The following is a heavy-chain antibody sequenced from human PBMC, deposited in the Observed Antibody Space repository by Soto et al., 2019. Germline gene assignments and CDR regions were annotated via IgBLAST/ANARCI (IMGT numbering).Heavy chain of an antibody. V-gene: IGHV3-15*01. J-gene: IGHJ5*02. D-gene: IGHD3-16*01. CDR1: GFTFSNAW. CDR3: TTEDGWATS. CDR2: IKSKIHGGTT. Sequence: GGSLRLSCAASGFTFSNAWMTWVRQAPGKGLEWVGRIKSKIHGGTTDYIAPVKGRFIISRDDSKNTLYLEMNSLKIEDTAVYYCTTEDGWATSWGRGTLVTVSS.